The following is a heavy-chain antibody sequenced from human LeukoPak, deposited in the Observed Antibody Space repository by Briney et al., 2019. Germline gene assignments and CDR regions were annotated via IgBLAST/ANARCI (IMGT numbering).Heavy chain of an antibody. D-gene: IGHD3-10*01. Sequence: GGSLRLSCAASGFMFSTYWMSWVRQAPGKGLEWVANIKQDGSDKYYVGSVRGRFTISKDNAKNSLYLQMNSLRAEDTAVYYCAREDYYGSGSPWYFDLWGRGTLVTVSS. CDR1: GFMFSTYW. CDR3: AREDYYGSGSPWYFDL. V-gene: IGHV3-7*01. CDR2: IKQDGSDK. J-gene: IGHJ2*01.